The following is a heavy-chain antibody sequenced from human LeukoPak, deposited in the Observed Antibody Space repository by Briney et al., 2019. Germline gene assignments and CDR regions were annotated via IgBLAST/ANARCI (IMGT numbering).Heavy chain of an antibody. CDR1: GGTFSSYA. J-gene: IGHJ6*02. V-gene: IGHV1-69*04. Sequence: SVKVSCKASGGTFSSYAISWVRQAPGQGLEWMGRIIPILGIANYAQTFQGRVTITADKSTSTAYMELSSLRSEDTAVYYCARGSLYCSSTSCYAGNPNYYYYYGMDVWGQGTTVTVSS. D-gene: IGHD2-2*01. CDR3: ARGSLYCSSTSCYAGNPNYYYYYGMDV. CDR2: IIPILGIA.